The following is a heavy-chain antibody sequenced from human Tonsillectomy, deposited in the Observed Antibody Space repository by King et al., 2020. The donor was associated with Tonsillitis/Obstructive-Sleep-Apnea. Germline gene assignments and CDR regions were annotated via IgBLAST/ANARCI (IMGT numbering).Heavy chain of an antibody. Sequence: VQLVESGGGLVQPGGSLRLSCAASGFTFSSYWMHWVRQAPGKGLVWVSRINSDGSSTSYADSVKGRFTISRDNAKNTLYLQMNSLRAEDTAVYYCARGPNWSGYYEPRSDAFDIWGQGTMVTVSS. CDR3: ARGPNWSGYYEPRSDAFDI. CDR2: INSDGSST. V-gene: IGHV3-74*01. CDR1: GFTFSSYW. J-gene: IGHJ3*02. D-gene: IGHD3-3*01.